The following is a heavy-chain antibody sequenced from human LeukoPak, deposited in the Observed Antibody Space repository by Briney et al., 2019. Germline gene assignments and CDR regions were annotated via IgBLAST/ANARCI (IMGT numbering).Heavy chain of an antibody. CDR2: INHSGST. D-gene: IGHD4-4*01. J-gene: IGHJ6*02. CDR3: ASSRPTRGYSNYYYYYYGMDV. CDR1: GGSFSGYY. V-gene: IGHV4-34*01. Sequence: SETLSLTCAVYGGSFSGYYWSWIRQPPGKGLEWIGEINHSGSTNYNPSLKSRVTISVDTSKNQFSLKLSSVTAADTAVYYCASSRPTRGYSNYYYYYYGMDVWGQGTTVTVSS.